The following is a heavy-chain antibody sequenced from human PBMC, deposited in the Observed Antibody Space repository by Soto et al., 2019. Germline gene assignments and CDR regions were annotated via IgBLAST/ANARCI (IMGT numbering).Heavy chain of an antibody. D-gene: IGHD6-6*01. J-gene: IGHJ3*02. Sequence: LRLSCAASGFPFSSYTMNWVRQAPGKGLEWVSSISSSSSYIYYADSVKGRFTISRDNSKNSLYLQMNSLRAEDTAEYYCARVRPIKGAIDIWGQGTMGTVSS. CDR2: ISSSSSYI. V-gene: IGHV3-21*01. CDR1: GFPFSSYT. CDR3: ARVRPIKGAIDI.